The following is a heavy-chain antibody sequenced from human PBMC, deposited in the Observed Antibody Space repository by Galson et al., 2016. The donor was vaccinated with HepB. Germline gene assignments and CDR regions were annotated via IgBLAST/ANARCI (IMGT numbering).Heavy chain of an antibody. V-gene: IGHV3-53*01. CDR2: IYSGGTT. D-gene: IGHD1-14*01. CDR3: AKGYGLFDY. Sequence: SLRLSCAVSGFPVTDNYMSWVRQAPGKGLEWLSVIYSGGTTNYADSLKGRFTISRDNSKNTLYVQMNSLRAEDTAVYYCAKGYGLFDYWGQGTLVTVSS. J-gene: IGHJ4*02. CDR1: GFPVTDNY.